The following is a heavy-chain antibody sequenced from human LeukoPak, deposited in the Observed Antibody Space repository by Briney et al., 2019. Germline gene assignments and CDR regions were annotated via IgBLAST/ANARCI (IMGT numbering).Heavy chain of an antibody. V-gene: IGHV4-39*01. CDR3: ARHYHTSEYYFDY. J-gene: IGHJ4*02. CDR1: DGSISSNNYC. D-gene: IGHD3-3*01. CDR2: ICYSGRT. Sequence: SETLSLTCTVSDGSISSNNYCWGWIRQPPGKGLEWIGSICYSGRTYYSPSLKSRVTISVDTSKNQFSLKLSSVSAADTAVYYCARHYHTSEYYFDYWGQGTLVTVSS.